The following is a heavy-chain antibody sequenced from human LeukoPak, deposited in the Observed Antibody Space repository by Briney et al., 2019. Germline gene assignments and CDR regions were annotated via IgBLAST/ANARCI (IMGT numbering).Heavy chain of an antibody. CDR3: TRHPRIIAGNPYFDY. CDR2: IYYTGDT. Sequence: PSETLSLTCTVSGVSISSYYWNWIRQAPGKGLEWIGSIYYTGDTNFNPSLKSRVTSSLDTSKNQFSLKLTSVTAADTAVYYCTRHPRIIAGNPYFDYWGQGTVVTASS. D-gene: IGHD6-13*01. CDR1: GVSISSYY. V-gene: IGHV4-59*08. J-gene: IGHJ4*02.